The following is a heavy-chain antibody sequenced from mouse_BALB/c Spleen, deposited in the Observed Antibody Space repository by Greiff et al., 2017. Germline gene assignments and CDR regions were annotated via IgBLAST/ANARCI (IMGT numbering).Heavy chain of an antibody. CDR2: IDPAHGNT. V-gene: IGHV14-3*02. CDR1: GFNIKDTY. CDR3: AYAMGY. J-gene: IGHJ4*01. Sequence: VQPQQSGAELVKPGASVKLSCTASGFNIKDTYMHWVKQRPEQGLEWIGRIDPAHGNTKYDPKFQGKATITADTSSNTAYLQLSSLTSEDTAVYFCAYAMGYWGQGTSVTVSS.